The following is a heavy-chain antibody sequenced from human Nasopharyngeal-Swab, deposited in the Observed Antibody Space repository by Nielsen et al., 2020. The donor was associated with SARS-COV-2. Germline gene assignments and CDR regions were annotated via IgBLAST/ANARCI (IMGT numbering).Heavy chain of an antibody. Sequence: SDTLSLTCTVSGGSISSGGCCWSWIRQLPGKGLDWIGYIYYSGNTYHNPSLKSRVTISVDTSNNQFSLKLSSVTAADTAVYYCARAGDFWSGWSANYYMDVWGKGTTVTVSS. J-gene: IGHJ6*03. D-gene: IGHD3-3*01. CDR2: IYYSGNT. CDR3: ARAGDFWSGWSANYYMDV. V-gene: IGHV4-31*03. CDR1: GGSISSGGCC.